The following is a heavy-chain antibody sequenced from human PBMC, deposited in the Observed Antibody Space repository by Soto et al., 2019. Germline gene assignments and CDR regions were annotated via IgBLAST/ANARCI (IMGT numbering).Heavy chain of an antibody. D-gene: IGHD2-8*01. CDR1: GFTFASYA. CDR3: ARVYCTNGVCYTGGTFDY. Sequence: EAQLLESGGGLVQPGESLRLSCATSGFTFASYAMTWVRQAPGKGLEWVSSITTGGINTHYADFVRGRFTISRDNSKNTLYLQMNSLRAEDTAVYYCARVYCTNGVCYTGGTFDYWGQGTLVTVSS. CDR2: ITTGGINT. V-gene: IGHV3-23*01. J-gene: IGHJ4*02.